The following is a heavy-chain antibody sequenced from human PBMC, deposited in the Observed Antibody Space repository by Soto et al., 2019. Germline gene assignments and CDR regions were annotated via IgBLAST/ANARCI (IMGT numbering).Heavy chain of an antibody. J-gene: IGHJ4*02. D-gene: IGHD5-12*01. CDR3: AKAPYSGYEIDY. Sequence: QVQLVESGGGVVQPGRSLRLSCAASGFTFSSYGMHWVRQAPGKGLEWVAVISYDGSNKYYADSAKGRFTISRDNSKNTLYLQMNSLRAEDTAVYYCAKAPYSGYEIDYWGQGTLVTVSS. V-gene: IGHV3-30*18. CDR2: ISYDGSNK. CDR1: GFTFSSYG.